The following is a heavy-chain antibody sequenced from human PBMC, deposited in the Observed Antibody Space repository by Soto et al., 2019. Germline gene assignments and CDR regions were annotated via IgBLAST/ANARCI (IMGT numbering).Heavy chain of an antibody. CDR2: IYYSGST. CDR3: AREGLITGTSYYYYGMDV. J-gene: IGHJ6*02. Sequence: PSETLSLTCTVSGGSISNYYWSWIRQSPGKGLEWIGYIYYSGSTNYNPSLKSRVTISVDTSKNQFSLKLSSVTAADTAVYYCAREGLITGTSYYYYGMDVWGQGTTVTVSS. V-gene: IGHV4-59*01. D-gene: IGHD1-7*01. CDR1: GGSISNYY.